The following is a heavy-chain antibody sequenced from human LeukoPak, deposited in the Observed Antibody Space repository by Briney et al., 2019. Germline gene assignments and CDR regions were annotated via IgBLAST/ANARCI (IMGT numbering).Heavy chain of an antibody. CDR1: GGTFSSYA. CDR2: IIPIFGIA. V-gene: IGHV1-69*04. D-gene: IGHD3-22*01. CDR3: ARSYDSSGYYSPYFDY. Sequence: ASVKVSCKASGGTFSSYAISWERQAPGQGLEWMGRIIPIFGIANYAQKFQGRVTITADKSTSTAYMELSSLRSEDTAVYYCARSYDSSGYYSPYFDYWGQGTLVTVSS. J-gene: IGHJ4*02.